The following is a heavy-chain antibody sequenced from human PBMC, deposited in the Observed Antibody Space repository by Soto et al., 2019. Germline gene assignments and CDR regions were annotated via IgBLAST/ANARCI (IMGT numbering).Heavy chain of an antibody. CDR1: GFTFDDYA. CDR3: AKDPGGGIAVAGTYFDY. D-gene: IGHD6-19*01. V-gene: IGHV3-9*01. J-gene: IGHJ4*02. CDR2: ISWNSGNI. Sequence: GGSLRLSCAASGFTFDDYAMHWVRQAPGKGLEWVSGISWNSGNIGYADSVKGRFTISRDNAKNSLYLQMNSLRAEDTALYYCAKDPGGGIAVAGTYFDYWGQGTLVTVSS.